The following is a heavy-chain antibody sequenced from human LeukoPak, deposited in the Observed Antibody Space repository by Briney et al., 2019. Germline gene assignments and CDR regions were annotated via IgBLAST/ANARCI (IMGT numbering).Heavy chain of an antibody. D-gene: IGHD2-15*01. J-gene: IGHJ4*02. CDR2: VSSDGSST. Sequence: GGSLRLSCVASVFTFSSHWMHWVRRAPGKGLVWVSRVSSDGSSTRYADSVQGRFTISRDNAKNTLYLQPNSLRAEDTAVYYCARVSGGLRSGFDYWGQGTLVTVSS. CDR3: ARVSGGLRSGFDY. CDR1: VFTFSSHW. V-gene: IGHV3-74*01.